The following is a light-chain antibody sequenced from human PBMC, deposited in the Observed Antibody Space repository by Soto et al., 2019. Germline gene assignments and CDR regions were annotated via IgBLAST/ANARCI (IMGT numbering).Light chain of an antibody. J-gene: IGKJ1*01. CDR3: QKYNSAPRA. CDR2: AAS. CDR1: QGISTY. V-gene: IGKV1-27*01. Sequence: DIQMTQSPSSLSASVGDRVTITCRASQGISTYLAWYQQKPGKVPKLLIYAASTLQSGVPSRFSGSGSGTDITLTISSLQPADVATYYCQKYNSAPRAFGQGTKVEIK.